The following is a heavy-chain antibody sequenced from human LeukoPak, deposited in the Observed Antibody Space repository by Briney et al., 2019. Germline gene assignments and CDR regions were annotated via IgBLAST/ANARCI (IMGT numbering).Heavy chain of an antibody. V-gene: IGHV1-69*01. CDR3: ARLSYDTSVSAGGYFDY. CDR2: IIPIFGTP. D-gene: IGHD3-22*01. CDR1: GGTFSSYA. J-gene: IGHJ4*02. Sequence: ASVKVSCKASGGTFSSYAISWVRQAPGQGLEWMGGIIPIFGTPNYAQNFQGGVTITADESTSTAYMELSSLRSEVTAVYYCARLSYDTSVSAGGYFDYWGQGTLVTVSS.